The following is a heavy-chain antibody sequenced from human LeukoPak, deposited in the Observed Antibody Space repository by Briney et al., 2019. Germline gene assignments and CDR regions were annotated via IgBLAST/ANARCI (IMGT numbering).Heavy chain of an antibody. V-gene: IGHV3-74*01. CDR2: ITNDGSST. D-gene: IGHD3-22*01. Sequence: PGGSLRLSCAASGLTFSSHWMHWVRQAPGKGLVWVSRITNDGSSTTYADSVKGRFTISRDNAKNMLYLQVNSLRAEDTAVYYCARGQTYYYDSSGYDFDYWGQGTLVTVSS. CDR3: ARGQTYYYDSSGYDFDY. J-gene: IGHJ4*02. CDR1: GLTFSSHW.